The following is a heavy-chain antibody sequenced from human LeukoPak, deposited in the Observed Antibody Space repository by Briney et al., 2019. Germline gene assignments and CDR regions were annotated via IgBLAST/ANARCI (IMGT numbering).Heavy chain of an antibody. V-gene: IGHV4-34*01. CDR3: ARMVRERHSFDI. Sequence: SETLSLTCAAYGGSFSAFYWSWIRRPPGKKLEWIGEINHSGSTNQNPSLKSRVTMSVDTSNPRFSLRLRSVTAADTAVYYCARMVRERHSFDIWGRGTMVTVSS. D-gene: IGHD3-10*01. J-gene: IGHJ3*02. CDR1: GGSFSAFY. CDR2: INHSGST.